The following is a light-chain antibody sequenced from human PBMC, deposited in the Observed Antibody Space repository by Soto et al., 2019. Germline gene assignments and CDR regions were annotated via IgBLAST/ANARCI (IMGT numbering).Light chain of an antibody. CDR3: CSYTGRITYV. V-gene: IGLV2-11*01. J-gene: IGLJ1*01. CDR2: DVT. CDR1: RSDVGGYNY. Sequence: QSALTQPRSVSGSPGQSVTISCTGTRSDVGGYNYVSWYQQHPGKAPKLMIYDVTKRPSGVPDRFSGSKSGNTASLTISGLQAEDEADYYCCSYTGRITYVFGTGTKLTVL.